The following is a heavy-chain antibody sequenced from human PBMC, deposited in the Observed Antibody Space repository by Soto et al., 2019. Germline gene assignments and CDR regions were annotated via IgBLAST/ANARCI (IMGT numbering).Heavy chain of an antibody. CDR2: IKSKAGGGAI. V-gene: IGHV3-15*07. Sequence: EVQLVESGGGLVKPGGSLRLSCAASGFTFSDAWMNWVRQAPGKGLEWVGRIKSKAGGGAIDYAAPVKGRLTISRYDSKDTLYLDIIRLKTEDTAVYYWTSDGYFGGGVVDFHFWGQGTMITVSS. D-gene: IGHD3-16*02. CDR1: GFTFSDAW. J-gene: IGHJ3*01. CDR3: TSDGYFGGGVVDFHF.